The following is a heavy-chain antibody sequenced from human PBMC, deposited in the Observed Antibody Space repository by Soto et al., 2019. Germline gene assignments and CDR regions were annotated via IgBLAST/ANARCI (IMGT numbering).Heavy chain of an antibody. V-gene: IGHV3-15*01. J-gene: IGHJ6*04. D-gene: IGHD3-22*01. CDR3: TTDLGDSSGYRHV. CDR1: GFTFSNAW. Sequence: PGVSLRLSCAASGFTFSNAWMSWVRQAPGKGLEWVGRIKSKTDGGTTDYAAPVKGRFTISRDDSKNTLYLQMNSLKTEDTAVYYCTTDLGDSSGYRHVWGKGTTVTVSS. CDR2: IKSKTDGGTT.